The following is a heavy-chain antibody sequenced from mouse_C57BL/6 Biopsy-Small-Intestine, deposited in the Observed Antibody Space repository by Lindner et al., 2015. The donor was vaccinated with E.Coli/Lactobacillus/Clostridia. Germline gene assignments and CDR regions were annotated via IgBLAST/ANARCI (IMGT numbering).Heavy chain of an antibody. CDR3: ASSSRGAMDY. CDR1: GYSFTGYY. D-gene: IGHD1-1*01. Sequence: VQLQESGPELVKPGASVKISCKASGYSFTGYYMNWVKQSPEKSLEWIGEINPSTGGTTYNQKFKAKATLTVDKSSSTAYMQLKSLTSEDSAVYYCASSSRGAMDYWGQGTSVTVSP. CDR2: INPSTGGT. J-gene: IGHJ4*01. V-gene: IGHV1-42*01.